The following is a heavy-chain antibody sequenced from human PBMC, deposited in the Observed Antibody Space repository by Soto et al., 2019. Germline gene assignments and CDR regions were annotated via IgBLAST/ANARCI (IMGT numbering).Heavy chain of an antibody. CDR1: GDSITSYY. Sequence: SETLSLTCTVSGDSITSYYWTWIRQAAGKRLECIGRVFSSGTTNYNPSLKSRVTMSVDTSKNQLSLKLTSVTAADTAVYYCARVDDSGYYWYFDYWGQGALVTVSS. CDR2: VFSSGTT. D-gene: IGHD3-22*01. J-gene: IGHJ4*02. CDR3: ARVDDSGYYWYFDY. V-gene: IGHV4-4*07.